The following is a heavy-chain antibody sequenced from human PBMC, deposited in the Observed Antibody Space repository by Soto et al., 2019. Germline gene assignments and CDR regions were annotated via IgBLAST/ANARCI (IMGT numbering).Heavy chain of an antibody. CDR3: AKGSAYYYDSSGYYGGYYFDY. D-gene: IGHD3-22*01. CDR2: ISGSGGST. CDR1: GFTFSSYA. Sequence: GGSLRLSCAASGFTFSSYAMSWVRQAPGKGLEWVSAISGSGGSTYYADSVKGRFTISRDNSKNTLYLQMNSLRAEDTAVYYCAKGSAYYYDSSGYYGGYYFDYWGQGTLVTVSS. J-gene: IGHJ4*02. V-gene: IGHV3-23*01.